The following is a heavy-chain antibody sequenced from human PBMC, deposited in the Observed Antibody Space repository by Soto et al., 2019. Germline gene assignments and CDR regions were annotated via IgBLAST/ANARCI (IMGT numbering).Heavy chain of an antibody. J-gene: IGHJ3*02. Sequence: VRWRSHKTRKGLEWMGGFDPEDGETIYAQKFQGRVTMTEDTSTDTAYMELSSLRSEDTAVYYCATDRNVQWLVRDAFDIWGQGTMVTLPS. V-gene: IGHV1-24*01. CDR3: ATDRNVQWLVRDAFDI. D-gene: IGHD6-19*01. CDR2: FDPEDGET.